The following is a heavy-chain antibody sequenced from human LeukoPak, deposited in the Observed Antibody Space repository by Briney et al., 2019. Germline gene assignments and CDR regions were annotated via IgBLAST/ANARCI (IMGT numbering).Heavy chain of an antibody. J-gene: IGHJ4*02. CDR2: ISYDGSNK. Sequence: PGRSLRLSCAASGFTFSSYGMHWVRQAPGKGLEWVAVISYDGSNKYYADSVKGRFTIPRDNSKNTLYLQMNSLRAEDTAVYYCAKEDYYGSGSYYPLSDYWGQGTLVTVSS. V-gene: IGHV3-30*18. D-gene: IGHD3-10*01. CDR1: GFTFSSYG. CDR3: AKEDYYGSGSYYPLSDY.